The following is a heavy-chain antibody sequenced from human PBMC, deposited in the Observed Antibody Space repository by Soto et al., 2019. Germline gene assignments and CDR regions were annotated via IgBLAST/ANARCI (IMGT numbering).Heavy chain of an antibody. J-gene: IGHJ6*03. Sequence: GGPVKVSCKVSGYTLTELSMHWVRQAPGKGLEWMGGFDPEDGETIYAQKFQGRVTMTEDTSTDIAYMELSSLRSEDTALFYCATGTLRYFDWLHQTYMDVWGKGTTVTVSS. CDR3: ATGTLRYFDWLHQTYMDV. CDR2: FDPEDGET. D-gene: IGHD3-9*01. CDR1: GYTLTELS. V-gene: IGHV1-24*01.